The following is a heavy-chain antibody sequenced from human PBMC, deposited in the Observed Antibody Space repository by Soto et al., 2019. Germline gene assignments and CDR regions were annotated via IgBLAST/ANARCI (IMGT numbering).Heavy chain of an antibody. Sequence: ASVKVSCKASGYSFTSLDINWVRQTAGQGLEWMGWMQPSTGRTGYAQKFQGRVTMTRDTSINTAYMELTTLTSDETAFYYCARGVSAGVDYWGHGTMVPVSP. CDR3: ARGVSAGVDY. V-gene: IGHV1-8*01. J-gene: IGHJ4*01. CDR1: GYSFTSLD. CDR2: MQPSTGRT. D-gene: IGHD1-26*01.